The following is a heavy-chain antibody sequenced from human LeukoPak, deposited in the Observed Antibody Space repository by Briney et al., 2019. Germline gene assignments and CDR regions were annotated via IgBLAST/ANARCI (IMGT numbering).Heavy chain of an antibody. CDR3: ARDSSSWYARFDY. CDR1: GGTFSSYA. Sequence: SVKVSCKASGGTFSSYAISWVRQAPGQGLGWMGRIIPILGIANYAQKFQGRVTITADKSTSTAYMELSSLRSEDTAVYYCARDSSSWYARFDYWGQGTLVTVSS. D-gene: IGHD6-13*01. CDR2: IIPILGIA. J-gene: IGHJ4*02. V-gene: IGHV1-69*04.